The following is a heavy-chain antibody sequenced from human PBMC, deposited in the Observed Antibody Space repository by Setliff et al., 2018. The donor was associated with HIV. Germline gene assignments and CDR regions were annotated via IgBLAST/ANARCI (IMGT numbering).Heavy chain of an antibody. J-gene: IGHJ3*02. CDR3: ARHSDFWSEDAFDI. Sequence: LSLTCTVSGDTDFYWNWIRQPPGKGLEWIGYISTSGSTKYNPSLKSRVTILVDPSNNQFSLRLSSVTAADTAVYYCARHSDFWSEDAFDIWAQGTVVTVSS. V-gene: IGHV4-4*09. CDR2: ISTSGST. D-gene: IGHD3-3*01. CDR1: GDTDFY.